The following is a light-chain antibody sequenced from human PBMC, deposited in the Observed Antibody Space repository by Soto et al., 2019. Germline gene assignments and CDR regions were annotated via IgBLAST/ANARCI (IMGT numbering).Light chain of an antibody. CDR1: QRLLSNSNNKNY. CDR3: NQYHSSPLT. J-gene: IGKJ4*01. CDR2: WAS. V-gene: IGKV4-1*01. Sequence: DIVMTQSPDSLAVSLGERATINCKSSQRLLSNSNNKNYLSWYQQKPGQAPKSLIYWASTRESGVPDRFSGSGSRTDFTLTLSSLQAEDGAVYYGNQYHSSPLTFGGGTKVEIK.